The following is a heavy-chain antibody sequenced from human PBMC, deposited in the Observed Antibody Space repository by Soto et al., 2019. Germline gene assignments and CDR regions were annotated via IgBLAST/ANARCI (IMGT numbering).Heavy chain of an antibody. CDR2: IYYSGST. J-gene: IGHJ5*02. Sequence: KPSETLSLTCTVSGGSISSYYWSWIRQPPGKGLEWIGYIYYSGSTNYNPSLKSRVTISVDTSKNQFSLKLSSVTAADTAVYYCARVFHMGGWTPFDPWGQGTLVTVSS. D-gene: IGHD6-19*01. V-gene: IGHV4-59*01. CDR3: ARVFHMGGWTPFDP. CDR1: GGSISSYY.